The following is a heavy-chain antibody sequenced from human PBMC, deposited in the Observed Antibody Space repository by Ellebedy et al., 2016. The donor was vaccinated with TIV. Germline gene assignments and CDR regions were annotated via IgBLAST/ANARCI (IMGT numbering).Heavy chain of an antibody. Sequence: GESLKISCVASGFTFSSYSMNWVRQAPGKGLEWVSYIRSSSGAIYYADAVKGRFTISGDTAKNCLYLQMNSLRDEDTAIYYCARDKDWDFDYWGQGTLVTVSS. D-gene: IGHD3-9*01. J-gene: IGHJ4*02. CDR3: ARDKDWDFDY. V-gene: IGHV3-48*02. CDR1: GFTFSSYS. CDR2: IRSSSGAI.